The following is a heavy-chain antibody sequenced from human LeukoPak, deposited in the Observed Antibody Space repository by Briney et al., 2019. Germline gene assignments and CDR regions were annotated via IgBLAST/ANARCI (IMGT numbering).Heavy chain of an antibody. D-gene: IGHD2-2*01. CDR1: GYTFTSYY. CDR3: ATAERLGYCSSTSCYLAP. V-gene: IGHV1-46*01. Sequence: GASVKVSCKASGYTFTSYYMHWVRQAPGQGLEWMGIINPSGGSTSYAQKFQGRVTMTEDTSTDTAYMELSSLRSEDTAVYYCATAERLGYCSSTSCYLAPWGQGTLVTVSS. CDR2: INPSGGST. J-gene: IGHJ5*02.